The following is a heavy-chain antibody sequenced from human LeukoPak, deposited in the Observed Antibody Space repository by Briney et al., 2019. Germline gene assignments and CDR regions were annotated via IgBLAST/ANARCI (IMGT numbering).Heavy chain of an antibody. Sequence: ASVKVSCKASGYTFTTYAMHWVRQAPGQRLEWMGWISAYNGNTNYAQKLQGRVTMTTDTSTSTAYMELRSLRSDDTAVYYCASPTPDSSGYYGLDYWGQGTLVIVSS. D-gene: IGHD3-22*01. J-gene: IGHJ4*02. CDR2: ISAYNGNT. V-gene: IGHV1-18*01. CDR3: ASPTPDSSGYYGLDY. CDR1: GYTFTTYA.